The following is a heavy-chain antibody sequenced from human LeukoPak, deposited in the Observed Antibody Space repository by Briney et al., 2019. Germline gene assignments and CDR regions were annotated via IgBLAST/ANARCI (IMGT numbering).Heavy chain of an antibody. Sequence: KPGGSLRLSCAASGFTFSDYHMSWIRQAPGKGLEWVSYISSSGSTIYYADSVKGRFTISRDNAKNSLYLQMNSLRAEDTAVYYCAREDSYGGYYFDYWGQGTLVTVSS. CDR1: GFTFSDYH. CDR2: ISSSGSTI. V-gene: IGHV3-11*01. J-gene: IGHJ4*02. D-gene: IGHD5-18*01. CDR3: AREDSYGGYYFDY.